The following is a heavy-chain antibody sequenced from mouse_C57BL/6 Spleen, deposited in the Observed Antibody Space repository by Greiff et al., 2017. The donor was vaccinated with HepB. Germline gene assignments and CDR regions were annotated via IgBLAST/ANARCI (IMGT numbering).Heavy chain of an antibody. J-gene: IGHJ2*01. V-gene: IGHV1-26*01. D-gene: IGHD3-2*02. CDR2: INPNNGGT. CDR1: GYTFTDYY. CDR3: ARGSLDSSGYYFDY. Sequence: VQLQQSGPELVKPGASVKISCKASGYTFTDYYMNWVKQSHGKSLEWIGDINPNNGGTSYNQKFKGKATLTVDKSSSTAYMELRSLTSEDSAVYYCARGSLDSSGYYFDYWGQGTTLTVSS.